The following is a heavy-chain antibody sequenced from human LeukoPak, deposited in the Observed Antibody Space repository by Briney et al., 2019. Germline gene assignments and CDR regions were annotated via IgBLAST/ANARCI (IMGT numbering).Heavy chain of an antibody. CDR1: GFTFSAYT. V-gene: IGHV3-21*06. CDR2: ISGNDYYI. CDR3: VREDRESFDL. J-gene: IGHJ5*01. D-gene: IGHD3-16*02. Sequence: GGSLRLSCAASGFTFSAYTMNWVRQAPGKGLEWVSSISGNDYYIYYADSVKGRFTVSRDNAKNSLYLQMNSLTGEDTAAYYCVREDRESFDLWGQGTLVTVSS.